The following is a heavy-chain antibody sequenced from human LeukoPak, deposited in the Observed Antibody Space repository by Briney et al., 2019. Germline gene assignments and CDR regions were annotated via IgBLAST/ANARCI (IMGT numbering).Heavy chain of an antibody. J-gene: IGHJ4*02. CDR3: ARAYYYDSSGYYYPYYFDY. CDR2: IYYSGST. CDR1: GGSISSYY. Sequence: SETLSLTCTVSGGSISSYYWGWIRQPPGKGLEWIGSIYYSGSTYYNPSLKSRVTISVDTSKNQFSLKLSSVTAADTAVYYCARAYYYDSSGYYYPYYFDYWGQGTLVTVSS. V-gene: IGHV4-39*07. D-gene: IGHD3-22*01.